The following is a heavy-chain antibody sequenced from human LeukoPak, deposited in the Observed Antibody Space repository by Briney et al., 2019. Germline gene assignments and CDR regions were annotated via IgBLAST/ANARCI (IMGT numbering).Heavy chain of an antibody. CDR2: IYYSGST. V-gene: IGHV4-61*01. CDR3: AREYSSGWSGAGY. J-gene: IGHJ4*02. Sequence: SETLSLTCNVSGASVSSGSYYWSWIRQPPGKGLEWIAYIYYSGSTNYNPSLESRVTISVDTSKNQFSLKLSSVTAADTAVYYCAREYSSGWSGAGYWGQGTLATVSS. D-gene: IGHD6-19*01. CDR1: GASVSSGSYY.